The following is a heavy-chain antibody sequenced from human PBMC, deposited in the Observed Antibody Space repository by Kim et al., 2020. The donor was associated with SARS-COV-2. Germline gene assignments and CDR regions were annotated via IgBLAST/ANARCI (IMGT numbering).Heavy chain of an antibody. CDR1: GFTFSDNW. CDR2: IKQDGTEK. J-gene: IGHJ4*02. V-gene: IGHV3-7*01. CDR3: ARGRGLDS. Sequence: GGSLRLSCAASGFTFSDNWMTWIRQAPGKGLEWVANIKQDGTEKYYVDSVKGRFTVSRDNAKNSLYLQMNSLRAEDTAVYYCARGRGLDSWGQGTQVTVS.